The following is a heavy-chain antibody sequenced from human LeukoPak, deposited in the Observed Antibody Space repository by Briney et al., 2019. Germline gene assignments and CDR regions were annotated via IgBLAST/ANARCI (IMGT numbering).Heavy chain of an antibody. CDR3: ARDLYYGSGSYYNGYYYGMDV. CDR1: GYTFTSYA. D-gene: IGHD3-10*01. V-gene: IGHV1-3*01. J-gene: IGHJ6*02. Sequence: ASVKVSCKASGYTFTSYAMHWVRQAPGQRLEWMGWINAGNGNTKYSQKFQGRVTITRDTSAGTAYMELSSLRSEDTAVYYCARDLYYGSGSYYNGYYYGMDVWGQGTTVTVSS. CDR2: INAGNGNT.